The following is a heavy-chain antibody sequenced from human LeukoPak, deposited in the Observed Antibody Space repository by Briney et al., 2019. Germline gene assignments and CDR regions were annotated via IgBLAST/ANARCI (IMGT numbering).Heavy chain of an antibody. Sequence: GSLRLSCAASGLTFSSYAMSWVRQAPGKGLEWIGSFYPSGTTYYSPSLKSRVTISVDTSNNQFSLKLSSVTAADTAVFYCARAAAPTYYFDYWGQGSLVTVSS. V-gene: IGHV4-38-2*01. CDR2: FYPSGTT. CDR1: GLTFSSYA. J-gene: IGHJ4*02. D-gene: IGHD6-13*01. CDR3: ARAAAPTYYFDY.